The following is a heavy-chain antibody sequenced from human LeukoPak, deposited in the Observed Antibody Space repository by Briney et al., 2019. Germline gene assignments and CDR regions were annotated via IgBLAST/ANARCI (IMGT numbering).Heavy chain of an antibody. V-gene: IGHV1-18*01. CDR2: ISAYNGNT. CDR1: GYTFTSYG. CDR3: ARGSGYCSSTSRYPFDY. D-gene: IGHD2-2*01. Sequence: GASVKVSCKASGYTFTSYGISWVLQAPGQGLEWMGWISAYNGNTNYAQKLQGRVTMTTDTSTSTAYMELRSLRSDDTAVYYCARGSGYCSSTSRYPFDYWGQGTLVTVSS. J-gene: IGHJ4*02.